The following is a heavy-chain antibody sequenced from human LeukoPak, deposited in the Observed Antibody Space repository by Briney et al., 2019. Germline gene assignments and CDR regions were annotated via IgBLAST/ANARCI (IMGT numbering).Heavy chain of an antibody. J-gene: IGHJ4*02. CDR2: IIPVFGTA. V-gene: IGHV1-69*13. D-gene: IGHD1-7*01. CDR3: ARDRDWNYGLFDY. CDR1: GGTFSSYT. Sequence: SVKVSCKASGGTFSSYTINWVRQAPGQGLEWMGGIIPVFGTANYVQKFQGRVTITADESTSTAYMELSSLRSEDTAVYYCARDRDWNYGLFDYWGQGTLVTVSS.